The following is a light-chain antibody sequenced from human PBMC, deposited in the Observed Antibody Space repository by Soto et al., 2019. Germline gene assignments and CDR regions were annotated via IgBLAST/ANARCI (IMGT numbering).Light chain of an antibody. J-gene: IGKJ4*01. CDR1: QSISSY. V-gene: IGKV1-39*02. Sequence: DIQMTQSPSSLSASVGDRVTITCRASQSISSYLNWYQQKPGKAPKLLIYAASSLQSGVPSRFSASGSGTDFTLPITTLNPKNFEIYYFKRGSSTPPTFGGGTKVEIK. CDR2: AAS. CDR3: KRGSSTPPT.